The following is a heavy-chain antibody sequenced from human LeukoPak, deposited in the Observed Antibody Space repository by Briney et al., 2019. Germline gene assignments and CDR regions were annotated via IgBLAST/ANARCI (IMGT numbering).Heavy chain of an antibody. Sequence: GGSLRLSCAASGFTVSSDYMSWVRQAPGKGLEWVSAIYSGGSTYYADSVKGRFTISRDNSKNTLYLQMNSLRAEDTAVYYCAKARGGSYFYYWGQGTLVTVSS. CDR1: GFTVSSDY. D-gene: IGHD1-26*01. V-gene: IGHV3-53*01. CDR2: IYSGGST. CDR3: AKARGGSYFYY. J-gene: IGHJ4*02.